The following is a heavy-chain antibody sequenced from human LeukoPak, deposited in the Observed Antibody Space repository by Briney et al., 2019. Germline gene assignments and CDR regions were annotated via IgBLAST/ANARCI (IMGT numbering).Heavy chain of an antibody. CDR1: GGSISSYY. D-gene: IGHD4-17*01. Sequence: PSETLSLTCTVSGGSISSYYWSWIRQPPGKGLEWIGYIYYSGSTNYNPSLKSRVTISVDTSKSQFSLKLSSVTAADTAVYYCASRPVYGDYGWFDPWGQGTLVTVSS. CDR2: IYYSGST. V-gene: IGHV4-59*01. CDR3: ASRPVYGDYGWFDP. J-gene: IGHJ5*02.